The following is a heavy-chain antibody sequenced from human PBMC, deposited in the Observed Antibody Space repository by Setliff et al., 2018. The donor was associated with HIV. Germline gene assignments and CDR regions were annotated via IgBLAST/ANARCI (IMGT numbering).Heavy chain of an antibody. V-gene: IGHV1-8*01. CDR1: GYSFARYG. CDR2: MNPNSGNT. CDR3: ARGAWYTSGWYSSRYLDV. D-gene: IGHD6-19*01. Sequence: ASVKVSCKASGYSFARYGLSWVRQATGQGLEWMGWMNPNSGNTGYAQKFQGRVTMTRDTSIRTAYMELSSLRSEDTAVYYCARGAWYTSGWYSSRYLDVWGKGTTVTV. J-gene: IGHJ6*03.